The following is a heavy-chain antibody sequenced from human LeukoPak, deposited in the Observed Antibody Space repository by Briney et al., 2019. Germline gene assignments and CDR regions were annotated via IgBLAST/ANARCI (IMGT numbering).Heavy chain of an antibody. CDR3: ARVGICSSTSCYLFGGARFHGMDV. Sequence: SETLSLTCTVSGGSISSYYWSWIRQPPGKGLEWIGYIYYSGSTNYNPSLKSRVTISVDTSKNQFSLKLSSVTAADTAVYYCARVGICSSTSCYLFGGARFHGMDVWGQGTTVTVSS. D-gene: IGHD2-2*01. CDR2: IYYSGST. CDR1: GGSISSYY. V-gene: IGHV4-59*01. J-gene: IGHJ6*02.